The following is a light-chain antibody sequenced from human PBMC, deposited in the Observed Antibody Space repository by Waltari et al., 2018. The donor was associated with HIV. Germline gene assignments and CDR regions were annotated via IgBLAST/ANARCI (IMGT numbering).Light chain of an antibody. CDR2: SAS. Sequence: DIRMTQSPSSLSASVGDRVTIACRPSQHITSHLSWYQQKSGKAPHLRIYSASNLQSGVPSRFSGSGSGTDFTLSIATLQPEDVATYYCQQSYSTPRTFGQGTRVEI. V-gene: IGKV1-39*01. CDR3: QQSYSTPRT. J-gene: IGKJ1*01. CDR1: QHITSH.